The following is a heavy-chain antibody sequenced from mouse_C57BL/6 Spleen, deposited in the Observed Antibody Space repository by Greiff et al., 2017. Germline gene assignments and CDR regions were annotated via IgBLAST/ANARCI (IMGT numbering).Heavy chain of an antibody. D-gene: IGHD2-1*01. J-gene: IGHJ2*01. CDR2: IAPETGGT. V-gene: IGHV1-15*01. CDR3: TRSTRGFDY. Sequence: QVQLQQSGAELVRPGASVTLSCKASGYTFTDYEMHWVKQTPVHGLEWIGAIAPETGGTAYNQKFKGKAILTADKSSSTAYMELRSLTSADSAVYYSTRSTRGFDYWGQGTTLTVSS. CDR1: GYTFTDYE.